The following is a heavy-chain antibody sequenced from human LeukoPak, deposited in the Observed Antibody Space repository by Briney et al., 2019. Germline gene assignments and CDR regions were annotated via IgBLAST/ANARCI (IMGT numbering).Heavy chain of an antibody. J-gene: IGHJ2*01. CDR2: IYHSGST. V-gene: IGHV4-4*02. D-gene: IGHD3-10*01. Sequence: SGTLSLTCAVSGGSISSSNWWSWVRQPPGKGLEWIGEIYHSGSTNYNPSLKSRVTISVDTSKNQFSLKLSSVTAADTAVYYCARAGRSAGMGYFDLWGRGTLVTVSS. CDR1: GGSISSSNW. CDR3: ARAGRSAGMGYFDL.